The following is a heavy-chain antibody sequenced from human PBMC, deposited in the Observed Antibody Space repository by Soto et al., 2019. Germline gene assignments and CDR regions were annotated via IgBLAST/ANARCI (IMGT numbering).Heavy chain of an antibody. CDR3: ARGPETYTIDY. Sequence: SETLSLTCTVSGGSISSGDYYWSWIRQPPGKGLEWIGYIYYSGSTYYNPSLKSRVTISVDTSKNQFSLKLSSVTAADTAVYYCARGPETYTIDYSGPGTLLTVSS. V-gene: IGHV4-30-4*01. D-gene: IGHD4-4*01. CDR2: IYYSGST. J-gene: IGHJ4*02. CDR1: GGSISSGDYY.